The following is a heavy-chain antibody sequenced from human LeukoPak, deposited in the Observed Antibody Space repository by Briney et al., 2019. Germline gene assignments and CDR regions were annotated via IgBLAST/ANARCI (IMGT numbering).Heavy chain of an antibody. V-gene: IGHV1-18*01. CDR1: GYTFTSYG. J-gene: IGHJ5*02. CDR3: ARALVVVATNWFDP. D-gene: IGHD2-15*01. CDR2: ISAYNGNT. Sequence: GASVRVSCKASGYTFTSYGISWVRQAPGQGLEWMGWISAYNGNTNYAQKLQGRVTMTTDTSTSTAYMELRSLRSDDTAVYYCARALVVVATNWFDPWGQGTLVTVSS.